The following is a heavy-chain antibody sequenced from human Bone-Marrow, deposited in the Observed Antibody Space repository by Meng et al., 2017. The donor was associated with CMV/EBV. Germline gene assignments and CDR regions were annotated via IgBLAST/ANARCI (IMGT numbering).Heavy chain of an antibody. J-gene: IGHJ6*02. CDR3: AREYDIWSGYSGYDYYYGMDV. CDR2: IIPIFGTA. V-gene: IGHV1-69*05. D-gene: IGHD3-3*01. Sequence: SVKVSCKASGGTFSSYAISWVRQAPGQGLEWMGGIIPIFGTANYAQKFQGRVTITTDESTSTAYMELSSLRSDDTAVYYCAREYDIWSGYSGYDYYYGMDVWGQGTTVTFSS. CDR1: GGTFSSYA.